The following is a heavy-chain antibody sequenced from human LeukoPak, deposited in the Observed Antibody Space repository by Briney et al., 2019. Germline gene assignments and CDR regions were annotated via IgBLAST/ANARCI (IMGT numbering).Heavy chain of an antibody. Sequence: SETLSLTCAVSGASLSSSNWWSWVRQPPGKGLEWIGEIYHSGTTNYNPSLKGRVTISVDKSKNQFSLKLSSVTAADTAVYYCAREYSWYYFDYWGQGTLVTVSS. CDR3: AREYSWYYFDY. J-gene: IGHJ4*02. D-gene: IGHD2-15*01. CDR1: GASLSSSNW. V-gene: IGHV4-4*02. CDR2: IYHSGTT.